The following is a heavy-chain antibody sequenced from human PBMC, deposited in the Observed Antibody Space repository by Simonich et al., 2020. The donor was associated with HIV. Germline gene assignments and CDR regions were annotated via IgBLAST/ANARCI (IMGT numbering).Heavy chain of an antibody. D-gene: IGHD3-22*01. CDR2: INHSGST. Sequence: QVQLQQWGAGLLKPSETLSLTCAVYGGSFSKYYWSWIRQPPGKGLEWIGEINHSGSTNYNPSLKSRVTISVHTSKKQFSLKVTSVTAADTAVYYCAGDSSAYYYHYWGQGTLVTVSS. V-gene: IGHV4-34*01. CDR3: AGDSSAYYYHY. CDR1: GGSFSKYY. J-gene: IGHJ4*02.